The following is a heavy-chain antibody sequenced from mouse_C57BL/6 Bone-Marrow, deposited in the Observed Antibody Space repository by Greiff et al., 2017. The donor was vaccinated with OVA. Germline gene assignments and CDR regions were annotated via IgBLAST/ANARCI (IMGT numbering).Heavy chain of an antibody. CDR2: IGPETGGT. CDR3: TRSYSNYYAMDY. Sequence: QVQLKQSGAELVRPGASVTLSCKASGYTFTDYEMHWVQQTPVHGLEWIAAIGPETGGTDYNQKFKGKAILTADKSSSTAYMELRSLTSEDSAVYYSTRSYSNYYAMDYWGQGTSVTVSS. V-gene: IGHV1-15*01. D-gene: IGHD2-5*01. J-gene: IGHJ4*01. CDR1: GYTFTDYE.